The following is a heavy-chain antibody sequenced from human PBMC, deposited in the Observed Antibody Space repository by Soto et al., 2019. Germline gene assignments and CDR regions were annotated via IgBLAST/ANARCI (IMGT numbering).Heavy chain of an antibody. J-gene: IGHJ4*01. Sequence: QAQVVQYGAEVLKTGSSVKLSCKASEGTFNSSAIAWLLHAPVQWLEWMGGIIPYYNTLNYAQKVQDRVPITADASTNDVDMELSSLRSDDTAVYFCASGASLWYPSFFDSWAPGTLVPGSS. CDR3: ASGASLWYPSFFDS. V-gene: IGHV1-69*01. CDR1: EGTFNSSA. CDR2: IIPYYNTL. D-gene: IGHD6-13*01.